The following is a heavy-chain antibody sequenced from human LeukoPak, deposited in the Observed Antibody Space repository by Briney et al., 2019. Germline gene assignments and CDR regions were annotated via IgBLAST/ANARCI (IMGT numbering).Heavy chain of an antibody. CDR2: IYYSGST. V-gene: IGHV4-59*01. CDR3: ARDLGYSRSNNWFDP. Sequence: SETLSLTCTVSGGSISSYYWSWIRQPPGKVLEWIGYIYYSGSTNYNPSLKSRVTISVDTSKNQFSLKLSSVTAADTAVYYCARDLGYSRSNNWFDPWGQGTLVTVSS. D-gene: IGHD6-13*01. CDR1: GGSISSYY. J-gene: IGHJ5*02.